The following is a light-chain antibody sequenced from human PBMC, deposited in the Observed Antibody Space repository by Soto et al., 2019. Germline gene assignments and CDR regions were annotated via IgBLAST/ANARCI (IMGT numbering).Light chain of an antibody. J-gene: IGKJ1*01. CDR1: QGISSY. Sequence: DIQLTQSPSFLSASVGDRVTITCRASQGISSYLAWYQQKPGKAPKLLIYAASTLQSGVPSTFSGSGSGTELTLTITRLKPDDFATYYCQQHKSYSTEALGHRTK. CDR2: AAS. CDR3: QQHKSYSTEA. V-gene: IGKV1-9*01.